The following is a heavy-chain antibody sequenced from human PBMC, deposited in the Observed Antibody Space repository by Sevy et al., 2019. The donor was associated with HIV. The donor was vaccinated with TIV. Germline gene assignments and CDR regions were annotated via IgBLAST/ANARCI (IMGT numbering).Heavy chain of an antibody. D-gene: IGHD2-15*01. Sequence: GGSLKISCKGSGYSFTSYWIGWVRQMPGKGLEWMGIIYPGDSDTRYSPSFQGQVAISADKSISTAYLQWSSLKASDTAMYYCARHAVGGHYCSGGSCYPNYYFDYWGQGTLVTVSS. J-gene: IGHJ4*02. V-gene: IGHV5-51*01. CDR2: IYPGDSDT. CDR1: GYSFTSYW. CDR3: ARHAVGGHYCSGGSCYPNYYFDY.